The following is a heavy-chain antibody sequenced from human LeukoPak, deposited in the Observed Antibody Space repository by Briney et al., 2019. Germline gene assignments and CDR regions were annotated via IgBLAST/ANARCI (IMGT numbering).Heavy chain of an antibody. D-gene: IGHD5-24*01. CDR3: ARWRDGYNLGYYFDY. J-gene: IGHJ4*02. V-gene: IGHV3-20*04. Sequence: PGGSLRLSCAASGFTFYDYGMSWVRQAPGKGLEWVSGINWNGGSTGYADSVKGRFTISRDNAKNSLYLQMNSLRAEDTALYYCARWRDGYNLGYYFDYWGQGTLATVSS. CDR2: INWNGGST. CDR1: GFTFYDYG.